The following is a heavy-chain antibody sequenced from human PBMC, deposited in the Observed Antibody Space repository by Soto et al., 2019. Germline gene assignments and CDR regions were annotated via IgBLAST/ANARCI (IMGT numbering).Heavy chain of an antibody. D-gene: IGHD2-8*01. V-gene: IGHV4-31*03. CDR2: IYYSGST. CDR1: GGSISSGGYY. CDR3: ARNGDCTRPGCIVGWFDP. Sequence: PSETLSLTCTVSGGSISSGGYYWSWIRQHPGKGLEWIGYIYYSGSTYYNPSLKSRVTISVDTSKNQFYLDLNSVTAADTAMYYCARNGDCTRPGCIVGWFDPWGQGTMVTVSS. J-gene: IGHJ5*01.